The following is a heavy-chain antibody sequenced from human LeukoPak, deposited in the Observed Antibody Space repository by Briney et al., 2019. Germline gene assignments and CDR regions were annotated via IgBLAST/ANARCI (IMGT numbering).Heavy chain of an antibody. CDR2: ITAGGGTT. CDR3: ARVRGGYCSGDSCYSWGYYYYMDV. V-gene: IGHV3-23*01. CDR1: GFTFSSNA. D-gene: IGHD2-15*01. Sequence: GGSLRLSCAASGFTFSSNAMTWVRQAPGKGLECVSAITAGGGTTYYADSVKGRFTISRDNSRNTLYLQLNNLRADDTALYYCARVRGGYCSGDSCYSWGYYYYMDVWGKGTTVTVSS. J-gene: IGHJ6*03.